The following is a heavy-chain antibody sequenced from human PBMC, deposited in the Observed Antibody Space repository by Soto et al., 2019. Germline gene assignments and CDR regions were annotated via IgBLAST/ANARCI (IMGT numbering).Heavy chain of an antibody. CDR3: ARTWIRFGPNDY. V-gene: IGHV3-21*01. CDR2: ISGSSRNI. D-gene: IGHD3-16*01. CDR1: GFAFNSYG. Sequence: GGSLRLSCEASGFAFNSYGIPWLRQGPGKGLEWVSFISGSSRNIYDGDSVRGRFTISRDNAKKSVYLQMNSLRVEDTAIYYCARTWIRFGPNDYWDQGAPVTVSS. J-gene: IGHJ4*02.